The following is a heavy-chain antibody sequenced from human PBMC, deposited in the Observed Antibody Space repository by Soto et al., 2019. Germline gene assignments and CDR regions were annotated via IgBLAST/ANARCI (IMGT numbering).Heavy chain of an antibody. CDR3: ARGGGIAVAGTLNWFDP. J-gene: IGHJ5*02. D-gene: IGHD6-19*01. CDR2: IYYSGST. Sequence: PSETLSLTCTVSGGSISSYYWSWIRQPPGKGLEWIGYIYYSGSTNYNPSLKSRVTISVDTSKNQFSLKLSSVTAADTAVYYCARGGGIAVAGTLNWFDPWGQGTLVTVSS. V-gene: IGHV4-59*01. CDR1: GGSISSYY.